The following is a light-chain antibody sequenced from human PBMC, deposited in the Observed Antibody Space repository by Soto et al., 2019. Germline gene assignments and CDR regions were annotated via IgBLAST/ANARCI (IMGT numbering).Light chain of an antibody. CDR3: QQLSAYPYT. V-gene: IGKV3-15*01. J-gene: IGKJ2*01. CDR2: GAS. Sequence: ERVMTQSPGSVSVSPGEGATLSCRASQTVSSSLAWYQQKPGQAPRLLIYGASTRATGIPARFSGSGSGTEFTLTISSLQPEDFATYYCQQLSAYPYTFGQGAKLGIK. CDR1: QTVSSS.